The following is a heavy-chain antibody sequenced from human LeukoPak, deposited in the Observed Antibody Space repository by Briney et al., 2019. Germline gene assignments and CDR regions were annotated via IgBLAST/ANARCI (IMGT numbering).Heavy chain of an antibody. Sequence: SVTVSCKASGGTFSSYAISWVRQAPGQGLEWMGGIIPIFGTANYAQKFQGRVTITADESTSTAYMELSSLRSEDTAVYYCARGDYCGGDCYWPNKIRFFDYWGQGTLVTVSS. CDR2: IIPIFGTA. D-gene: IGHD2-21*02. V-gene: IGHV1-69*13. CDR3: ARGDYCGGDCYWPNKIRFFDY. CDR1: GGTFSSYA. J-gene: IGHJ4*02.